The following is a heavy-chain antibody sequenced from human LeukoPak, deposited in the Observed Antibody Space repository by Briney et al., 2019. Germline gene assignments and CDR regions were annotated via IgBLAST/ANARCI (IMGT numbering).Heavy chain of an antibody. J-gene: IGHJ3*02. CDR3: ARKSPTVTSPDGFDI. V-gene: IGHV1-8*01. CDR2: MNPNSGNT. CDR1: GYTFTSYD. D-gene: IGHD4-17*01. Sequence: ASVKVSCKASGYTFTSYDINWVRQATGQGLVWMGWMNPNSGNTGYAQKFQGRVTMTRNTSISTAYMELSSLRSEDTAVYYCARKSPTVTSPDGFDIWGQGTMVTVSS.